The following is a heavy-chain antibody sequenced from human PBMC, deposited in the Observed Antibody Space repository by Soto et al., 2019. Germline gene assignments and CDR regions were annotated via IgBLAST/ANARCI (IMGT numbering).Heavy chain of an antibody. CDR3: ASGGVADLDY. V-gene: IGHV5-10-1*03. CDR2: IDPSDSYT. Sequence: EVQLVQSGAEVKKPGESLRISCNGSGYSFTTYWISWVRQMPGKGLEWMGRIDPSDSYTNYSPTFQGHVTISADKSISTAYLQWSSLKASDTAMYYCASGGVADLDYWGQGTLVTVSS. CDR1: GYSFTTYW. J-gene: IGHJ4*02. D-gene: IGHD3-16*01.